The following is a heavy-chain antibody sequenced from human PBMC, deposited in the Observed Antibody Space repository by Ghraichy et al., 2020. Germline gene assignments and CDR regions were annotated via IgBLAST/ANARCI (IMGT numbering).Heavy chain of an antibody. J-gene: IGHJ5*02. D-gene: IGHD2-21*02. Sequence: SETLSLTCAVSGYSISSGYYWGWIRQPPGKGLEWIGSIYHSGSTYYNPSLKSRVTISVDTSKNQFSLKLSSVTAADTAVYYCARGDGFIVVVTAIHNWFDPWGQGTLVTVSS. CDR2: IYHSGST. CDR1: GYSISSGYY. V-gene: IGHV4-38-2*01. CDR3: ARGDGFIVVVTAIHNWFDP.